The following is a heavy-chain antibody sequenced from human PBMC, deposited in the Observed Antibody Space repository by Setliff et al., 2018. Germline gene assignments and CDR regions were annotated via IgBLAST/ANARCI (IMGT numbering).Heavy chain of an antibody. CDR3: ARSRSNFWSGYFNWFDP. Sequence: ESLKISCKGSGYSFTSYWIGWVRQMPGKGLEWMGIIYPGDSDTRYSPSFQGQVTISADKSISTAYLQWSSLKASDTAMYYRARSRSNFWSGYFNWFDPWGQGTLVTVSS. CDR2: IYPGDSDT. J-gene: IGHJ5*02. CDR1: GYSFTSYW. D-gene: IGHD3-3*01. V-gene: IGHV5-51*01.